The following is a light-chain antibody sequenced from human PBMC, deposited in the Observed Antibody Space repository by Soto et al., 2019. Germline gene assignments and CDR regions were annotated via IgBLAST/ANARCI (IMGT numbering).Light chain of an antibody. V-gene: IGKV3-20*01. J-gene: IGKJ1*01. CDR2: DTS. CDR3: QQYDSSPRT. CDR1: QSVSGSS. Sequence: ENVLTQSPGTLSLSPGERATLSCRASQSVSGSSLAWYQHRPGQAPRLLIYDTSNRATGIPDRFSGSGSGTDFTLTISRLEPEDFAVYYCQQYDSSPRTFGQGTKVEIK.